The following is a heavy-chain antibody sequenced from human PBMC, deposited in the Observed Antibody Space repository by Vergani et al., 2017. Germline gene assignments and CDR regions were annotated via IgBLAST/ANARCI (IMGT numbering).Heavy chain of an antibody. D-gene: IGHD1-26*01. CDR3: ARHRPPWELLLGTAGYFDY. V-gene: IGHV5-51*01. CDR2: IYPVDSDT. CDR1: GYSFTSYW. J-gene: IGHJ4*02. Sequence: EVQLVQSGAEVKKPGESLKISCKGSGYSFTSYWIGSVRQMPGKGLEWMGIIYPVDSDTRYSPSFQGQVTISADKSISTAYLQWSSLKASDTAMYYCARHRPPWELLLGTAGYFDYWGQGTLVTVSS.